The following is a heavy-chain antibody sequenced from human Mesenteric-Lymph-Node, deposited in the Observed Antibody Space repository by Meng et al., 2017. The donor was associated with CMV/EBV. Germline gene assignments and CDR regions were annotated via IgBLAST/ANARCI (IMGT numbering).Heavy chain of an antibody. CDR1: GDSISSNNAA. D-gene: IGHD3-16*01. CDR3: AYFGDFPPLW. J-gene: IGHJ4*02. Sequence: QMQLRQSASGLVEYSQTLSVTCTSSGDSISSNNAAWNWIRQSPSRGLEWLGRTYYRSESYNDYAVAVKSRISVNLDTYKNQLSLHLNFVTPEDTAVYYCAYFGDFPPLWWGQGTLVTVSS. V-gene: IGHV6-1*01. CDR2: TYYRSESYN.